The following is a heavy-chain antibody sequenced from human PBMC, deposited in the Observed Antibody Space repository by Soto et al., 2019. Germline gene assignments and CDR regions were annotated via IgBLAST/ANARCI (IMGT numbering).Heavy chain of an antibody. CDR2: ISYDGSKK. D-gene: IGHD1-26*01. Sequence: QVQLVESGGGVVQPGRSLRLSCAASGFTFSSYAMHWVRQAPGKGLEWVADISYDGSKKYYADSVKGRFTIARDNSKNTLYLQMNSLRPEDTAVYYCFLVGATDGGGQGTLVTVSS. CDR1: GFTFSSYA. CDR3: FLVGATDG. J-gene: IGHJ4*02. V-gene: IGHV3-30-3*01.